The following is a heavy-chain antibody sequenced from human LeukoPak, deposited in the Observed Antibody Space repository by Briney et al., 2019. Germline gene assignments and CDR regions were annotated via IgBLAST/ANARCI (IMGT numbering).Heavy chain of an antibody. CDR3: ARGGYCSGGSCYSFDY. CDR2: IIPIFGTA. Sequence: SVKVSCKASRGTFSSYAISWVRPAPGQGLEWMGRIIPIFGTANYAQKFQGRVTITADGPTSTAYMELSSLRSEDTAVYYCARGGYCSGGSCYSFDYWGQGTLVTVSS. CDR1: RGTFSSYA. D-gene: IGHD2-15*01. V-gene: IGHV1-69*13. J-gene: IGHJ4*02.